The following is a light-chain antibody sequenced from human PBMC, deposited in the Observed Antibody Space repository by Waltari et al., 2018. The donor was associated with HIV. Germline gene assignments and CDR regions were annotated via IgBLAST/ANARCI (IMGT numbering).Light chain of an antibody. V-gene: IGLV3-21*02. J-gene: IGLJ2*01. Sequence: SYVLPQPPSVSVAPGQTARITCGGNNLGSKSVHWYQQKPGQAPVLVVYDDSDRPSGIPERFSGSNSGNTATLTISRVEAGDEADYYCQVWDSSSDHPVVFGGGTKLTVL. CDR2: DDS. CDR3: QVWDSSSDHPVV. CDR1: NLGSKS.